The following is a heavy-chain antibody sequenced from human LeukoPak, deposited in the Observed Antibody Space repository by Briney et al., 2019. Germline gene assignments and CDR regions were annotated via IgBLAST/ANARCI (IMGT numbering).Heavy chain of an antibody. CDR3: ARDGSSGWYSKRGLDWFDP. CDR1: GFTFSSYE. J-gene: IGHJ5*02. D-gene: IGHD6-19*01. Sequence: GGSLRLSCAASGFTFSSYEMNWVRQAPGKGLEWVSYISSSGSTIYYADSVKGRFTISRDNAKNSLYLQMNSLRAEDTAVYYCARDGSSGWYSKRGLDWFDPWGQGTLVTVST. V-gene: IGHV3-48*03. CDR2: ISSSGSTI.